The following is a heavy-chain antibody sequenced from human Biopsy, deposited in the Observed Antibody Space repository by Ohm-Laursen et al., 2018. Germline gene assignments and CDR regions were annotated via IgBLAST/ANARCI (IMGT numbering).Heavy chain of an antibody. CDR1: GKTFSDNY. CDR2: INQSGRT. Sequence: SHTLSLTSAVYGKTFSDNYWSWIRQPPGKGLEWIGQINQSGRTNYNPSLKSRFTISVDTSKNQFPLKLRSVTAADTAVYYCARAVDYYDPYYYYGLDVWGQGTTVTVSS. V-gene: IGHV4-34*01. CDR3: ARAVDYYDPYYYYGLDV. J-gene: IGHJ6*02. D-gene: IGHD3-16*01.